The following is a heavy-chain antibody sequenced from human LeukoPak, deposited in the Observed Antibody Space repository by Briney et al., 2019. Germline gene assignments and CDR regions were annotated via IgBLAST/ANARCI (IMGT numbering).Heavy chain of an antibody. D-gene: IGHD1-7*01. V-gene: IGHV3-30*02. CDR1: GFTFSSYG. J-gene: IGHJ4*02. CDR3: AKDKARNWNYGVLDY. Sequence: GGSLRLSCAASGFTFSSYGMHWVRQAPGKGLEWVAFIRYDGSNKYYADSVKGRFTISRDNSKNTVYLQMNSLRAEDTAVYYCAKDKARNWNYGVLDYWGQGTLVTVSS. CDR2: IRYDGSNK.